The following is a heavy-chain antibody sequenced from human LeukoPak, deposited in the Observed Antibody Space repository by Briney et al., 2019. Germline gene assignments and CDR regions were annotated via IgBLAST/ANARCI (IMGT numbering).Heavy chain of an antibody. J-gene: IGHJ4*02. Sequence: PGGSLTLSCAASGFTFSSYDMHWVRQATGKDLEWVSAIGTAGATYYPGSVKGRFTISRENAKNSLYLQMNSLRAGDTAVYYCARADGASSFDYWGQGTLVTVSS. CDR2: IGTAGAT. CDR3: ARADGASSFDY. D-gene: IGHD3-10*01. V-gene: IGHV3-13*01. CDR1: GFTFSSYD.